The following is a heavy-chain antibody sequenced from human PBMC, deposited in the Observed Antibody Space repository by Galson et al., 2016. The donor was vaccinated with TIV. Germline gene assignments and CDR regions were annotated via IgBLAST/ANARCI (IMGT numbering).Heavy chain of an antibody. CDR2: IHSIGNSIGNNYI. CDR3: ARDNSGYFDLDY. D-gene: IGHD3-22*01. J-gene: IGHJ4*02. CDR1: GFTFGSYP. V-gene: IGHV3-21*01. Sequence: SLRLSCAASGFTFGSYPMNWVRQAPGKGLEWVSLIHSIGNSIGNNYIYYADSVKGRFTISRDNAKNTLSLQMDSLRAEDTAVYYCARDNSGYFDLDYWGRGTLVTVSS.